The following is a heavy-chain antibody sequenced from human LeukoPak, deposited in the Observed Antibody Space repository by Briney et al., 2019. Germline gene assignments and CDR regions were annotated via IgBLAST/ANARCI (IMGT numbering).Heavy chain of an antibody. CDR2: ISGTSTHI. J-gene: IGHJ4*02. V-gene: IGHV3-21*01. D-gene: IGHD3-3*01. Sequence: GGSLRLSFAASGFPFSRCGMNWVRPAPGKGLEWVSSISGTSTHIYYADSVKGRFTISRDNAQNSLYLQMDTLSAEDTAVYYCTRGSEWTSGVSDYWGQGTLVTVSS. CDR3: TRGSEWTSGVSDY. CDR1: GFPFSRCG.